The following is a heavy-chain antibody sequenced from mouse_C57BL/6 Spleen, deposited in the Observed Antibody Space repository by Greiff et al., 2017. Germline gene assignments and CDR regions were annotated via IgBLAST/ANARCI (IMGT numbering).Heavy chain of an antibody. J-gene: IGHJ3*01. CDR1: GYTFTSYW. D-gene: IGHD2-4*01. CDR2: IHPNSGST. V-gene: IGHV1-64*01. Sequence: QVHVKQPGAELVKPGASVKLSCKASGYTFTSYWMHWVKQRPGQGLEWIGMIHPNSGSTNYNEKFKSKATLTVDKSSSTAYMQLSSLTSEDSAVYYCARRYDYDGFAYWGQGTLVTVSA. CDR3: ARRYDYDGFAY.